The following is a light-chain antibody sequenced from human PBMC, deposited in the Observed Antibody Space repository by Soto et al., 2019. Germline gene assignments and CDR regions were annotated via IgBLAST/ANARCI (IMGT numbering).Light chain of an antibody. CDR3: SSYGGRNNYV. V-gene: IGLV2-8*01. CDR1: SSDVGRYIY. Sequence: QSALTQPPSASGSPGQSVTISCTGTSSDVGRYIYVSWYQQHPGKAPKIIMYEVSKRPSGVPDRFSGSKSGNTASLTVSGLQAEDEADYYCSSYGGRNNYVFGTGTKVTVL. CDR2: EVS. J-gene: IGLJ1*01.